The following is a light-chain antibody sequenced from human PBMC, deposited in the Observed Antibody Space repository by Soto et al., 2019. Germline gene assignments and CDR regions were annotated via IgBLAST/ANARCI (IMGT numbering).Light chain of an antibody. CDR2: GAS. V-gene: IGKV3-20*01. J-gene: IGKJ2*02. CDR1: QSVSSSY. CDR3: QQYGGSPGCT. Sequence: EIVLTQSPGTLSLYPGERATLSCRASQSVSSSYLAWYQQKPGQAPRLLIYGASSRATGIPDRFSGSGSGTDFTLTISRLEPEAFAVYYCQQYGGSPGCTFGQGTKLEIK.